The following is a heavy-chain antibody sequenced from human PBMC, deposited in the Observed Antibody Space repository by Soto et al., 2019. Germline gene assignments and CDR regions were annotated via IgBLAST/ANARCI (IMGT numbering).Heavy chain of an antibody. D-gene: IGHD3-9*01. CDR1: GGSISSGDYY. J-gene: IGHJ6*02. CDR2: IYYSGRT. Sequence: QVQLQESGPGLVKPSQTLSLTCTVSGGSISSGDYYWSWIRQPPGKGLEWIGYIYYSGRTYYNPSLKSRVTISVDTSKNQFSLKLSSVTAADTAVYYCARVPLPTPENRYFDWLLGYYGMDVWGQGTTVTVSS. V-gene: IGHV4-30-4*01. CDR3: ARVPLPTPENRYFDWLLGYYGMDV.